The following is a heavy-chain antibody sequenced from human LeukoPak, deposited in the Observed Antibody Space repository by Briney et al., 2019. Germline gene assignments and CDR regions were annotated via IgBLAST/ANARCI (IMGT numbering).Heavy chain of an antibody. D-gene: IGHD2-2*01. CDR2: ISSSSSYR. CDR3: ARDYAYYYYYYIDV. Sequence: PGGSLRLSCAASGFTFSSYSMNWGRQAPGKGLEWVSSISSSSSYRYYADSVNGRFTISRDNANNSLYLQMNSLRAEDTAVYYCARDYAYYYYYYIDVWGNGTTVTVSS. V-gene: IGHV3-21*01. J-gene: IGHJ6*03. CDR1: GFTFSSYS.